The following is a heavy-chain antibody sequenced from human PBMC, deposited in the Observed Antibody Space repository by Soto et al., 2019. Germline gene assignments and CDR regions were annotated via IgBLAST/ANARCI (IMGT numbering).Heavy chain of an antibody. D-gene: IGHD6-19*01. CDR3: ERDGSDSGWFFFDT. CDR1: GGAIGGHY. Sequence: PXEPLSLTCALAGGAIGGHYWIWIRQPPGKALECIGYVSYSGSTDYHPSLKSRVSISIHTSKNQFSLKMISVTAADTAVYYCERDGSDSGWFFFDTWGQGALVTVSS. CDR2: VSYSGST. V-gene: IGHV4-59*11. J-gene: IGHJ5*02.